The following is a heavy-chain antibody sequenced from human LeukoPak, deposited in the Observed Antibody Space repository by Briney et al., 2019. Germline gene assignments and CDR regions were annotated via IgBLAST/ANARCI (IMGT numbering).Heavy chain of an antibody. CDR2: IKQDGSEK. D-gene: IGHD2-2*01. Sequence: GESMRPSSATSGFTFSSYWMNWVRQAPGKELERVANIKQDGSEKYYVDSVKGRFTISRDNAKNSLYLQMNSLRAEDTAVYYCARVDQLAQYPAHWGFGYWGQGTLVTVSS. CDR1: GFTFSSYW. J-gene: IGHJ4*02. V-gene: IGHV3-7*03. CDR3: ARVDQLAQYPAHWGFGY.